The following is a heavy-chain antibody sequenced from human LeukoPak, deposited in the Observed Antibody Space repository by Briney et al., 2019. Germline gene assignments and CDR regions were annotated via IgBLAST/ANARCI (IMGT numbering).Heavy chain of an antibody. CDR2: ISGSGGST. CDR1: GFPFETNA. Sequence: PGGSLRLSCATSGFPFETNAMSWVRQAPGKGLEWVSAISGSGGSTYYADSVKGRFTISRDNSKNTLYLQMNSLRAEDTAVYYCAGSYFGYYFDYWGQGTLVTVSS. J-gene: IGHJ4*02. V-gene: IGHV3-23*01. D-gene: IGHD3-10*01. CDR3: AGSYFGYYFDY.